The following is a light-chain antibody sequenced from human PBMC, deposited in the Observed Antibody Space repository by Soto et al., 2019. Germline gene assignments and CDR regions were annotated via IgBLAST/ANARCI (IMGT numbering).Light chain of an antibody. V-gene: IGLV2-14*01. J-gene: IGLJ2*01. CDR3: SSYTRSSTLR. Sequence: QSALTQPASVSGSPGQSITISCTGTSSDVGYYNYVSWYQQDPGKAPKLMIYDVSNRPSGVSSRFSGSKSGNTASLTISGLQAEDEADYYCSSYTRSSTLRFGGGTKLTVL. CDR2: DVS. CDR1: SSDVGYYNY.